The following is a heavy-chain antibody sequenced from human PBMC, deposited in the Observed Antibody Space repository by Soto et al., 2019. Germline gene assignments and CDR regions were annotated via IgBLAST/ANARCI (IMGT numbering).Heavy chain of an antibody. CDR1: GFTFSNYA. V-gene: IGHV3-23*01. D-gene: IGHD6-6*01. CDR3: TTDGSSSAREDYYYYYGMDV. Sequence: EVQLLESGGGLVQPGGSLRLSCAASGFTFSNYAMNWVRQAPGKGLECVSVISGSGGSAYYADSVKGRFTISRDNSKNTLYLQMNSLRAEDTAIYYCTTDGSSSAREDYYYYYGMDVWGQGTTVTVSS. J-gene: IGHJ6*02. CDR2: ISGSGGSA.